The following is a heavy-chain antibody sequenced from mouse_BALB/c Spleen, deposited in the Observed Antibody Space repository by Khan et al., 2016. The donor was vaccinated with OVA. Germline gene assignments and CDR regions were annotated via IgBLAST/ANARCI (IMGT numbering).Heavy chain of an antibody. D-gene: IGHD2-12*01. CDR3: AEQHDNHYNLMDY. J-gene: IGHJ4*01. Sequence: VQLQESGPGLVAPSQSLSITCTISGFSLTNYGVHWVRQPPGKGLEWLVVIWSDGSTTYNSALKSRLTISMDNSKSQVFLTMNSLQSEDTAVYFCAEQHDNHYNLMDYWGQGTSVTVSS. CDR1: GFSLTNYG. V-gene: IGHV2-6-1*01. CDR2: IWSDGST.